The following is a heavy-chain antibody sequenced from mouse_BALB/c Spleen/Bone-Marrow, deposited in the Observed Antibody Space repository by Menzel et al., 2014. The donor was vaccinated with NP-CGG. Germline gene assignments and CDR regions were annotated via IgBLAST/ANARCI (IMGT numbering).Heavy chain of an antibody. CDR1: DYSITSGYS. Sequence: DVKLQESGPDLVKPSQSLSLTCTVTDYSITSGYSWHLIRQFPGNKLEWMGYIHYSGITNYSPSLKSRISFTRDTSKNQFFLHLNSVTTDDTATYYCARWGKGAWFAYWGQGTLVTVSA. CDR3: ARWGKGAWFAY. V-gene: IGHV3-1*02. J-gene: IGHJ3*01. CDR2: IHYSGIT. D-gene: IGHD1-3*01.